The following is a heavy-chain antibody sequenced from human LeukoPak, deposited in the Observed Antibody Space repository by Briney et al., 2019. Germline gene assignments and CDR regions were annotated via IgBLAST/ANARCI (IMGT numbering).Heavy chain of an antibody. J-gene: IGHJ4*02. V-gene: IGHV3-21*01. CDR3: ARDRSNSESDY. CDR2: ISSSSSYI. Sequence: PGGSLRLSCAASGFTFSSYSMNWVRQAPGKGLEWVSSISSSSSYICYADSVKGRFTISRDNAKNSLYLQMNSLRAEDTAVYYCARDRSNSESDYWGQGTLVTVSS. D-gene: IGHD1/OR15-1a*01. CDR1: GFTFSSYS.